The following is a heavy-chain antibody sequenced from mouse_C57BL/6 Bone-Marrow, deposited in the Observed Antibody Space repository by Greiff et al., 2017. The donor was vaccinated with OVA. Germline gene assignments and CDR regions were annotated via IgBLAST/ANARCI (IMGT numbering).Heavy chain of an antibody. Sequence: EVMLVESGGGLVKPGGSLKLSCAASGFTFSSYAMSWVRQTQEKRLEWVATISDGGSYTYYPDNVKGRFTISRDNAKNNLYLQMSHLKSEDTAVYYCARDDGFFAYWGQGTLVTVSA. CDR2: ISDGGSYT. D-gene: IGHD2-3*01. J-gene: IGHJ3*01. CDR1: GFTFSSYA. CDR3: ARDDGFFAY. V-gene: IGHV5-4*01.